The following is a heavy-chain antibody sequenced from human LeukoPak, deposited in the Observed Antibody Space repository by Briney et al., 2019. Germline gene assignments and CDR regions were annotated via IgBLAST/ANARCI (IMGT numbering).Heavy chain of an antibody. CDR3: ARGPGYYGSGTGGY. Sequence: GGSLRLSCAASGFTVSSNYIGWVRHAHRSWRGWDSVTYSGGSTYYADYVKGRFTISRDNSKNTLYLQMNSLRAEDTAVYYCARGPGYYGSGTGGYWGQGTLVTVSS. J-gene: IGHJ4*02. CDR1: GFTVSSNY. V-gene: IGHV3-66*01. CDR2: TYSGGST. D-gene: IGHD3-10*01.